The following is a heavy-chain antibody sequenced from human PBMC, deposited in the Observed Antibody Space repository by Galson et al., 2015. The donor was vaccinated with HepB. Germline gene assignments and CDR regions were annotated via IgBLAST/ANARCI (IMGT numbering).Heavy chain of an antibody. CDR1: GYSFTSYW. Sequence: QSGAEVKKPGESLKISCKGSGYSFTSYWIGWVCQMPGKGLEWMGIIYPGDSDTRKSPSFQGQVTISADKSISTAYLQWSSLKASDTAMYYCARMGGEIVVVPAAIPAHYYYMDVWGKGTTVTVSS. CDR2: IYPGDSDT. D-gene: IGHD2-2*02. V-gene: IGHV5-51*01. CDR3: ARMGGEIVVVPAAIPAHYYYMDV. J-gene: IGHJ6*03.